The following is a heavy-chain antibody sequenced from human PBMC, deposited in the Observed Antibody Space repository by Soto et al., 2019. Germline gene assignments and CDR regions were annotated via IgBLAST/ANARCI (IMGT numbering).Heavy chain of an antibody. CDR1: GDSVSSNSAA. J-gene: IGHJ3*02. D-gene: IGHD3-22*01. Sequence: SQTLSLTCALSGDSVSSNSAAWNWIRQSPSRGLEWLGRTYYRSKWYNDYAVSVKSRITINPDTSKNQFSLQLNSVTPEDTAVYYCARDENYYDSSGYYLDDAFDIWGQGTMVTVSS. V-gene: IGHV6-1*01. CDR2: TYYRSKWYN. CDR3: ARDENYYDSSGYYLDDAFDI.